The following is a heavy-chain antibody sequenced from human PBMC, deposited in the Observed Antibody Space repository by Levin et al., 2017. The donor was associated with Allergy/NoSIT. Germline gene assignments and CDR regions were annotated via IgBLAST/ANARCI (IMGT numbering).Heavy chain of an antibody. J-gene: IGHJ3*02. CDR2: ISWNSGSI. CDR3: AKDDPELLAFDI. V-gene: IGHV3-9*01. CDR1: GFTFDDYA. Sequence: LSLTCAASGFTFDDYAMHWVRQAPGKGLEWVSGISWNSGSIGYADSVKGRFTISRDNAKNSLYLQMNSLRAEDTALYYCAKDDPELLAFDIWGQGTMVTVSS. D-gene: IGHD1-7*01.